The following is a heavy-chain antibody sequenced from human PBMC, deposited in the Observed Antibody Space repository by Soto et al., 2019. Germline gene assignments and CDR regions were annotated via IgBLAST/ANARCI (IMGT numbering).Heavy chain of an antibody. D-gene: IGHD2-15*01. CDR1: GFTFSSYG. CDR2: ISYDGSNK. V-gene: IGHV3-30*18. J-gene: IGHJ5*02. CDR3: AKDGCLARAAQNWFGP. Sequence: GGSLRLSCAASGFTFSSYGMHWVRQAPGKGLEWVAVISYDGSNKYYADSVKGRFTISRDNSKNTLYLQMNSLRAEDTAVYYCAKDGCLARAAQNWFGPWGQGPRVTVSS.